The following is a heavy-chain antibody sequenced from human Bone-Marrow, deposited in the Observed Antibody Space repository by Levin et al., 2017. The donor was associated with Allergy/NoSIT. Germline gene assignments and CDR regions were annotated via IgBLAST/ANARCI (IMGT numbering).Heavy chain of an antibody. CDR2: SYAAGRI. CDR3: ASLGVVISGGSDGFFDY. V-gene: IGHV3-53*01. J-gene: IGHJ4*02. Sequence: GGSLRLSCAASGFTVSSNYVSWVRQAPGKGLEWVSVSYAAGRIYYADSVKGRFTVSRDSFNNTLYLQMNSLRAEDTAVYFCASLGVVISGGSDGFFDYWGQGTLVTVSS. CDR1: GFTVSSNY. D-gene: IGHD3-3*01.